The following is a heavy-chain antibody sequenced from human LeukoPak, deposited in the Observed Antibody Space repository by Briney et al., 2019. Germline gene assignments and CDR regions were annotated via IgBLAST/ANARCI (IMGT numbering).Heavy chain of an antibody. CDR2: IYYTGST. V-gene: IGHV4-59*01. J-gene: IGHJ4*02. D-gene: IGHD2-2*02. CDR3: ARYYCSSTTCYNFDF. CDR1: GGSISSYY. Sequence: SETLSLTCTVSGGSISSYYRSWIRQPPGKGLEWIGYIYYTGSTTYNPSLKSRVTMSVDTSKNQFSLKLSSVTAADTAVYYCARYYCSSTTCYNFDFWGQGTLVTVSS.